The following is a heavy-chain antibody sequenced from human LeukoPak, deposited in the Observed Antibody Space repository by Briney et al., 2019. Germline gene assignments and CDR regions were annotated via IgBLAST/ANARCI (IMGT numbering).Heavy chain of an antibody. CDR2: ISSSGST. J-gene: IGHJ6*03. CDR3: ARGWVGATLSYYYMDV. D-gene: IGHD1-26*01. Sequence: KPSETLSLTCTVSGDSISSGDYYWSWIRQPAGKGLEWIGRISSSGSTNYNPSLKSRVTISVDTSKNQFSLKLSSVTAADTAVYYCARGWVGATLSYYYMDVWGKGTTVTVSS. CDR1: GDSISSGDYY. V-gene: IGHV4-61*02.